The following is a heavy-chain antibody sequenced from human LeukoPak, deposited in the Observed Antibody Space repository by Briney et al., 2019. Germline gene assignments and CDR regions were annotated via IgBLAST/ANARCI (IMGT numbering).Heavy chain of an antibody. CDR1: GFTFSSYS. J-gene: IGHJ4*02. D-gene: IGHD3-3*01. CDR2: ISSSSSYI. Sequence: GGSLRLSCAASGFTFSSYSMNWVRQAPGKGLEWVSSISSSSSYIYYADSVKGRFTISRDNSKNTLYLQMNSLRAEDTAVYYCARAVHDFWSGYYQTVYFDYWGQGTLVTVSS. V-gene: IGHV3-21*01. CDR3: ARAVHDFWSGYYQTVYFDY.